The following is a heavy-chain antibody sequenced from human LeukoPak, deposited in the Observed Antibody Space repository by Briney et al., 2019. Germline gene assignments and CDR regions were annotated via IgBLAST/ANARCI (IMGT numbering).Heavy chain of an antibody. CDR1: GFTFSSYS. J-gene: IGHJ5*02. CDR3: ARTYSGGSFPGPNWFDP. CDR2: ISSSSSYI. D-gene: IGHD2-15*01. Sequence: GGSLRLSCAASGFTFSSYSMNWVRQAPGKGLEGVSSISSSSSYIYYADSVKGRFTISRDNAKTSLYLQMNSLRADDTAVYYCARTYSGGSFPGPNWFDPWGQGTLVTVSS. V-gene: IGHV3-21*01.